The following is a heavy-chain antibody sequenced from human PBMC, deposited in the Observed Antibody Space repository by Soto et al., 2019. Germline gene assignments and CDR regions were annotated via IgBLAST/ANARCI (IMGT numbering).Heavy chain of an antibody. D-gene: IGHD4-4*01. CDR2: IYYSGST. CDR1: GGSISSYY. J-gene: IGHJ6*02. Sequence: SETLSLTCTVSGGSISSYYWSWIRQPPGKGLEWIGYIYYSGSTNYNPSLKSRVTISVDTSKNQFSLKLSSVTAADTAVYYCARARGLTDYSNYSYYYYGMDVWGQGTTATVSS. CDR3: ARARGLTDYSNYSYYYYGMDV. V-gene: IGHV4-59*01.